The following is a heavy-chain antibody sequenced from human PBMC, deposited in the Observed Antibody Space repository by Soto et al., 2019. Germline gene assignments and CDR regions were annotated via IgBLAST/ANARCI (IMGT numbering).Heavy chain of an antibody. D-gene: IGHD3-16*01. CDR3: ARKLGGVGMDV. Sequence: EVQLVESGGGLVQPGGSLRLSCAASGFTFSSYWMHWVRQAPGKGLVWVSRINSDGSSTTYAGSVKGRFTISRDNAKNTVYLQMNSLRAEDTAVYYCARKLGGVGMDVWGQGTTVAVSS. J-gene: IGHJ6*02. CDR2: INSDGSST. CDR1: GFTFSSYW. V-gene: IGHV3-74*01.